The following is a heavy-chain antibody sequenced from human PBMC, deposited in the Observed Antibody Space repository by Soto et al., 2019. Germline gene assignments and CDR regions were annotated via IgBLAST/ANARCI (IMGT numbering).Heavy chain of an antibody. CDR2: ISYDGSNK. CDR3: ARPPVVVVTVDAFDI. V-gene: IGHV3-30-3*01. CDR1: GFTFSSYA. Sequence: QVQLVESGGAVVQPGRSLRLSCAASGFTFSSYAMHWVRQAPGKGLERVAVISYDGSNKYYADSVKGRFTISRDNSKNTLYLQMNSVRAEDTAVYYCARPPVVVVTVDAFDIWGQGTMVTVSS. D-gene: IGHD2-21*02. J-gene: IGHJ3*02.